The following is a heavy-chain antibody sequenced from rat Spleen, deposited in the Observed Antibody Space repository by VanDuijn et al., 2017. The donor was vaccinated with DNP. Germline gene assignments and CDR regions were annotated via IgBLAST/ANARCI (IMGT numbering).Heavy chain of an antibody. Sequence: QVHLKESGPGLVQASKTLSLTCTVSGFSLTNYGVIWVRQSPGKGLEWLGIIWGHGNTDYNSALKSRLSINRDTSKSQVFLKMNSLQSDDTATYYCTRESWGYVMDAWGQGASVTVSS. CDR1: GFSLTNYG. CDR2: IWGHGNT. CDR3: TRESWGYVMDA. V-gene: IGHV2S75*01. J-gene: IGHJ4*01. D-gene: IGHD5-1*01.